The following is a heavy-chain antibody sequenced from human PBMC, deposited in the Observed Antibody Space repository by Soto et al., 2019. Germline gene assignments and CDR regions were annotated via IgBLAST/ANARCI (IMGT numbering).Heavy chain of an antibody. V-gene: IGHV3-48*02. CDR2: ISSSSSTI. CDR1: GFTFSSYS. D-gene: IGHD3-16*01. Sequence: EVQLVESGGGLVQPGGSLRLSCAASGFTFSSYSMNWVRQAPGKGLEWVSYISSSSSTIYYGDSVKGRFTISRDNAKNSLYLQMNSLRDEDTAVYYCAREGDYYYYGGMDVWGQGTTVTVSS. CDR3: AREGDYYYYGGMDV. J-gene: IGHJ6*02.